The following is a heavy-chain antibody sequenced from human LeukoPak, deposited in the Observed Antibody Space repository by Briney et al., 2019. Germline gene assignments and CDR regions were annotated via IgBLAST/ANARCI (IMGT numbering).Heavy chain of an antibody. CDR1: GYTFTSYG. CDR3: ARDILTGNYYYYGMDV. CDR2: ISAYNGNT. V-gene: IGHV1-18*01. D-gene: IGHD3-9*01. Sequence: ASVKVSCKASGYTFTSYGISWVRQAPGQGLEWMGWISAYNGNTNYAQKFQGRATMTTDTSTSTAYMELRSLRSEDTAVYYCARDILTGNYYYYGMDVWGQGTTVTVSS. J-gene: IGHJ6*02.